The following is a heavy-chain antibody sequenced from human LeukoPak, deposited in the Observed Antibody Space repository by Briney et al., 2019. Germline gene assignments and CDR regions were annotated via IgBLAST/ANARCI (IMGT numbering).Heavy chain of an antibody. Sequence: GGSLRLSCAASGFTFSSYSMNWVRQAPGKGLEWVSSISSSSSYIYYADSVKGRFTISRDNAKNSLYLQMNSLRAEDTAVYYCARDPEPYYYDSRGYTTKVSLTDYWGQGTLVTVSS. V-gene: IGHV3-21*01. CDR3: ARDPEPYYYDSRGYTTKVSLTDY. J-gene: IGHJ4*02. CDR2: ISSSSSYI. D-gene: IGHD3-22*01. CDR1: GFTFSSYS.